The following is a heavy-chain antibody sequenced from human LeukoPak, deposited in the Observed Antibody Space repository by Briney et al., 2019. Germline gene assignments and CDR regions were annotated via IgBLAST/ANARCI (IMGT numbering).Heavy chain of an antibody. CDR2: IYHSGST. D-gene: IGHD1-14*01. J-gene: IGHJ5*02. CDR3: ARDPTENWFDP. Sequence: SETLSLTCTVSGYSISSGYYWGWIRQPPGKGLEWIGSIYHSGSTYYNPSLKSRVTISVDTSKNQFSLKLSSVTAADTAVYYCARDPTENWFDPWGQGTLVTVSS. V-gene: IGHV4-38-2*02. CDR1: GYSISSGYY.